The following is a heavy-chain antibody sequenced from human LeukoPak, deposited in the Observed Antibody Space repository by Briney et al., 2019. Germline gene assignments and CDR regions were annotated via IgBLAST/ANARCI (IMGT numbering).Heavy chain of an antibody. V-gene: IGHV1-46*01. D-gene: IGHD3-22*01. Sequence: ASVKVSCKASGYTFTSYYMHWVRQAPGQGLEWMGLINPSGGSTSYAQKFQGRVTMTRDTATSTVYMELRSLRSEDTAVYYCAPRRYYYDGSGYWGGVFDIWGQGTMVTVSS. CDR1: GYTFTSYY. J-gene: IGHJ3*02. CDR2: INPSGGST. CDR3: APRRYYYDGSGYWGGVFDI.